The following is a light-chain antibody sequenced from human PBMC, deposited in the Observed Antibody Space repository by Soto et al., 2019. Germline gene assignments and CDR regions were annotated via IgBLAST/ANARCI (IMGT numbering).Light chain of an antibody. J-gene: IGKJ4*01. Sequence: DIQMTQSPSSLSASVGDRVTITCRASQSISNYLNWYQQKPGKAPKVLIYAASTLQSGVPSRFSGSGSGTDFTLTISSLQPADFATYYCQQRYSIPWAFGGGTKVEIK. CDR2: AAS. V-gene: IGKV1-39*01. CDR1: QSISNY. CDR3: QQRYSIPWA.